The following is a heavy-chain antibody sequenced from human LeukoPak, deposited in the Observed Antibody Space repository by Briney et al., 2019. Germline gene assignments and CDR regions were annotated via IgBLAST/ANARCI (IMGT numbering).Heavy chain of an antibody. CDR2: INPNSGGT. V-gene: IGHV1-2*02. CDR1: GYTFTGYY. J-gene: IGHJ5*02. CDR3: ARISYYYDSSGYYHNWFDP. Sequence: GASAKVSCKASGYTFTGYYMHWVRQAPGQGLEWMGWINPNSGGTNYAQKFQGRVTMTRDASISTAYMELSRLRSDDTAVYYCARISYYYDSSGYYHNWFDPWGQGTLVTVSS. D-gene: IGHD3-22*01.